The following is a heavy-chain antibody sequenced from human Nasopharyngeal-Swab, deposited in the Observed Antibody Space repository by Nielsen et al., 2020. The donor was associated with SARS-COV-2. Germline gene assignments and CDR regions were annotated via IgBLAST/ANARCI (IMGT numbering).Heavy chain of an antibody. J-gene: IGHJ5*02. Sequence: GALKISCAASGFPFSSYAMSWVRQAPGKGLEWVSAISGSGGSTYHADSVKGRFTISRDNSKNTLYLQMNSLRAEDTAVYYCARTLLWFGELEGWFDPWGQGTLVTVSS. CDR2: ISGSGGST. V-gene: IGHV3-23*01. D-gene: IGHD3-10*01. CDR1: GFPFSSYA. CDR3: ARTLLWFGELEGWFDP.